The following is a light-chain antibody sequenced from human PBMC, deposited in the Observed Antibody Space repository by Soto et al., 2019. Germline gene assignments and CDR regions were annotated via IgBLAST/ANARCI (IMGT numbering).Light chain of an antibody. CDR3: QQSYSTPPT. CDR2: AAS. Sequence: DIQMTQSPPTLSASVGDRVTITCRASQSISSYLNWYQQKPGKAPKLLIYAASSLQSGVPSRFSGSGSGTDFTLTISSLQHEDFATYYCQQSYSTPPTFGGGTKVDIK. V-gene: IGKV1-39*01. J-gene: IGKJ4*01. CDR1: QSISSY.